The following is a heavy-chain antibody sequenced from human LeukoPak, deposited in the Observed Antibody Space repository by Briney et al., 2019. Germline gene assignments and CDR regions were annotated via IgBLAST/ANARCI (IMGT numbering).Heavy chain of an antibody. CDR2: MYHSGIT. Sequence: SETLSLTCSVSGGSISGHYWNWVRQPPGKGLEWVGFMYHSGITNSNPSLKSRVTISVDTSKNQFSLRLSSVTAADTAVYYCSRGRITEANTGAFDIGGQGTMVTVSS. D-gene: IGHD6-13*01. CDR3: SRGRITEANTGAFDI. V-gene: IGHV4-59*11. CDR1: GGSISGHY. J-gene: IGHJ3*02.